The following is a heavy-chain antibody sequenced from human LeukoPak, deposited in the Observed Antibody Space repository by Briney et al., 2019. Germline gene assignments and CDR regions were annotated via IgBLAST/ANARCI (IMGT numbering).Heavy chain of an antibody. Sequence: GGSLRLSCAASGFTFSSYAMHWVRQAPGKGLEYVSAISSNGGSTYYANSVKGRFTISRDNSKNTLYLQMGSLRAEDMAVYYCARAHSYDILTGYWGWFDPWGQGTLVTVSS. V-gene: IGHV3-64*01. CDR3: ARAHSYDILTGYWGWFDP. CDR2: ISSNGGST. D-gene: IGHD3-9*01. J-gene: IGHJ5*02. CDR1: GFTFSSYA.